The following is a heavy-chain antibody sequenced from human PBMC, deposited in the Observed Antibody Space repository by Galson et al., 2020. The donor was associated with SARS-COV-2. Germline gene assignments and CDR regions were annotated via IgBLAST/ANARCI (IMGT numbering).Heavy chain of an antibody. CDR2: FDSEYGET. V-gene: IGHV1-24*01. Sequence: ASVKVSCKISGYSLSELSIHWVRQAPGKGLEWMGGFDSEYGETVYPHKFQDRVTMTEDTSTDTAFLEVSSLRSEDTAVYYCTGSSVGDLFSSFDYWGQGTLFTVSS. J-gene: IGHJ4*02. D-gene: IGHD3-10*01. CDR3: TGSSVGDLFSSFDY. CDR1: GYSLSELS.